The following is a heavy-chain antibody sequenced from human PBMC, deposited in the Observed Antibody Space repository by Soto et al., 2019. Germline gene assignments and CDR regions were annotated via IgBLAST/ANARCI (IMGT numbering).Heavy chain of an antibody. CDR1: GGSITCGGYY. CDR3: ARSVFP. Sequence: QVQLQETGPGLVKPSQPLSLTCTVSGGSITCGGYYWSGIRQHPGKGLEWIGYIYYSGFTYYNPSLKSRVTTSVDTSKNQFSLKLSSVTAADTAVYDGARSVFPCGQGTLVTVAS. J-gene: IGHJ5*02. CDR2: IYYSGFT. V-gene: IGHV4-31*03.